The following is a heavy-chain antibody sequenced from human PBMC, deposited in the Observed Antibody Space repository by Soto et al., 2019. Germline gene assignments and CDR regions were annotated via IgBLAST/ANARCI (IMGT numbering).Heavy chain of an antibody. D-gene: IGHD6-6*01. CDR3: ARASSSRFAYHYYYYMDV. CDR2: ISAHNGNT. V-gene: IGHV1-18*01. Sequence: ASVKVSCKASGYTFTSYGISWVRQAPGQGLEWMGWISAHNGNTNYAQKLQGRVTMTTDTSTSTAYMELRSLRSDDTAVYYCARASSSRFAYHYYYYMDVWGKGTTVTVSS. CDR1: GYTFTSYG. J-gene: IGHJ6*03.